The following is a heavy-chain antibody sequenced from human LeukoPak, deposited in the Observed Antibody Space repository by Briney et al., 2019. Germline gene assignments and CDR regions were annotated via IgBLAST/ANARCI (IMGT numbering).Heavy chain of an antibody. V-gene: IGHV1-8*03. J-gene: IGHJ6*03. Sequence: ASVKVSCKASGYTFTSYDINWVRQATGQGLEWMGWMNPNSGNTGYAQRFQGRVTITRNTSISTAYMELSSLRSEDTAVYYCARGIALYYYYYMDVWGKGTTVTVSS. CDR3: ARGIALYYYYYMDV. CDR1: GYTFTSYD. CDR2: MNPNSGNT.